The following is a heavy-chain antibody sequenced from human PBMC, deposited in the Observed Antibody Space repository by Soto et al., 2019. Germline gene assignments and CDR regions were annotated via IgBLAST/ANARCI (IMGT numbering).Heavy chain of an antibody. CDR1: GFTFSSYG. D-gene: IGHD6-13*01. CDR2: LSDSGGSI. CDR3: AKVSSSWYAGFFDL. Sequence: GGSLILSWVGSGFTFSSYGMNWVRQAPGKGLEWVSGLSDSGGSIYYADSVKGRFTISRDNSMNTLYLQMNTLRAEDTAVYYCAKVSSSWYAGFFDLWGQGTLVTVSS. J-gene: IGHJ4*02. V-gene: IGHV3-23*01.